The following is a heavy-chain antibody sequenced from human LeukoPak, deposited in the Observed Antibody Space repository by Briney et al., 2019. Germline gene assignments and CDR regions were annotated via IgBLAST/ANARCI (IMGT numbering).Heavy chain of an antibody. J-gene: IGHJ5*02. CDR2: IYTSGST. V-gene: IGHV4-4*07. CDR3: ARVIHSSSWYWFDP. CDR1: GGSISSYY. Sequence: SETLSLTCTVSGGSISSYYWSWIRQPAGKGLEWIGRIYTSGSTNYNPSLKSRVTMSVDTSKNQFSLKLSSVTAADTAVYYCARVIHSSSWYWFDPWGQGTLVTVSS. D-gene: IGHD6-13*01.